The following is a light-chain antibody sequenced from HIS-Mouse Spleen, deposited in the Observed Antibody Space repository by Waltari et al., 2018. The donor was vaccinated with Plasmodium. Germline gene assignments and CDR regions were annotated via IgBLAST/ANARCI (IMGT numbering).Light chain of an antibody. CDR1: SSYVGGSNY. CDR2: EVS. Sequence: QSALTQPPSASGSPGQSVTIACTGTSSYVGGSNYVPWYQQHPGKAPKLMIYEVSKRPSGVPDRFSGSKSGNTASLTVSGLQAEDEADYYCSSYAGSNNLVFGGGTKLTVL. V-gene: IGLV2-8*01. J-gene: IGLJ2*01. CDR3: SSYAGSNNLV.